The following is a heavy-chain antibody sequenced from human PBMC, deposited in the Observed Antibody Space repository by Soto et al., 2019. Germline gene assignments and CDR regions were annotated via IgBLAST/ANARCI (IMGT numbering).Heavy chain of an antibody. CDR3: ARRAPNPSGWFDP. Sequence: QVQLVESGGGVVQPGRSLRLSCAASGFTFSSYGMHWVRQAPGKGLEWVAVIWYDGSNKYYADSVKGRFTISRDNSKNTLYLQMNSLRAEDTAVYYCARRAPNPSGWFDPWGQGTLVTVSS. CDR1: GFTFSSYG. J-gene: IGHJ5*02. V-gene: IGHV3-33*01. D-gene: IGHD3-10*01. CDR2: IWYDGSNK.